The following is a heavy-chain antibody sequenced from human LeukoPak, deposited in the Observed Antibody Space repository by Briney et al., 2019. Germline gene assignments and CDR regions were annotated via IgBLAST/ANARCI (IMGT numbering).Heavy chain of an antibody. CDR1: GGSVSSGSYY. Sequence: SETLPLTCTVSGGSVSSGSYYWSWIRQPPGKGLEWIGYIYYSGSTNYNPSLKSRVTISVDTSKNQFSLKLSSVTAADTAVYYCARDNPTTGAFDIWGQGTMVTVSS. V-gene: IGHV4-61*01. CDR3: ARDNPTTGAFDI. J-gene: IGHJ3*02. D-gene: IGHD1-14*01. CDR2: IYYSGST.